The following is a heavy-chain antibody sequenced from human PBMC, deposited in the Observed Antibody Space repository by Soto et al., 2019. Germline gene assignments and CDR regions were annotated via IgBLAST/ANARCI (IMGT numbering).Heavy chain of an antibody. Sequence: GGSLRLSCAASGFTFSSYAMSWVRPAPGKGLEWVSAISSSGGSTYYADSVKGRFTISRDNSKNTLYLQMNSLRAEDTAVYYCAKDKFLGYCSGGSCYGYFQHWGQGTLVTVSS. CDR2: ISSSGGST. D-gene: IGHD2-15*01. J-gene: IGHJ1*01. V-gene: IGHV3-23*01. CDR3: AKDKFLGYCSGGSCYGYFQH. CDR1: GFTFSSYA.